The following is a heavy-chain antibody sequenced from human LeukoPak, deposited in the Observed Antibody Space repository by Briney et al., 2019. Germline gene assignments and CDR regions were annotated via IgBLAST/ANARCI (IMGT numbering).Heavy chain of an antibody. Sequence: GGSLRLSCAASGFTFSSYAMSWVRQAPGKGLEWVSAISGSGGSTTYADSVKGRFTISRDNSKNTLYLQMNSLRAEDTAVYYCAKHQYYDTSGFPTSLDSWGQGTLVTVSS. CDR1: GFTFSSYA. J-gene: IGHJ4*02. V-gene: IGHV3-23*01. D-gene: IGHD3-22*01. CDR2: ISGSGGST. CDR3: AKHQYYDTSGFPTSLDS.